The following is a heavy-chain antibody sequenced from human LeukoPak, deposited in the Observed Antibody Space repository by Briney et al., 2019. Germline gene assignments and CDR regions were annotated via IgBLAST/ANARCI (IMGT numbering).Heavy chain of an antibody. V-gene: IGHV4-31*03. D-gene: IGHD3-10*01. CDR1: GGSISSGGYY. Sequence: SETLSLTCTVSGGSISSGGYYWSWIRQHPGKGLEWIGYIYYSGSTYYNPSLKSRVTISVDTSKNQFSLKLSSVTTADTAVYYCARERGSGSYYPQYYYYGMDVWGQGTTVTVSS. CDR3: ARERGSGSYYPQYYYYGMDV. J-gene: IGHJ6*02. CDR2: IYYSGST.